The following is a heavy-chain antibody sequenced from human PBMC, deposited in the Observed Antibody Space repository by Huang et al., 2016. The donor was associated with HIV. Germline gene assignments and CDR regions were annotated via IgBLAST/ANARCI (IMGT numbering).Heavy chain of an antibody. CDR1: GFTFDDYA. J-gene: IGHJ4*02. CDR2: IRWNSGSI. Sequence: EVQLVESGGGLVQPGRSLRLSCAASGFTFDDYAMHWVRLAPGKGLGWVSGIRWNSGSIGYADSVKGRFTISRDNAKNSLYLQMNSLRAEDTALYYCARRGVMVRGAHFDYWGLGTLVTVSS. CDR3: ARRGVMVRGAHFDY. V-gene: IGHV3-9*01. D-gene: IGHD3-10*01.